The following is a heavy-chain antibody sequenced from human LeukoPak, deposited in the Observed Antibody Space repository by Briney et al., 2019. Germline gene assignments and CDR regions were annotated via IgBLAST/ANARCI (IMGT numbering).Heavy chain of an antibody. CDR3: ARDRDYYGSGSPHFDY. D-gene: IGHD3-10*01. CDR2: IGSAGDT. CDR1: GFTFSSYD. J-gene: IGHJ4*02. V-gene: IGHV3-13*01. Sequence: GGSLRLSCAASGFTFSSYDMHWVRQATGKGLGWVSTIGSAGDTSYPGSVKGRFTISRENAQKSLSLQMNSLRAGDTAVYYCARDRDYYGSGSPHFDYWGQGTLVTVSS.